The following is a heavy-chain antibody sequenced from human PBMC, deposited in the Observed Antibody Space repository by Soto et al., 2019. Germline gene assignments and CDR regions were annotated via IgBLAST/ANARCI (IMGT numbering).Heavy chain of an antibody. Sequence: PGGSLRLSCAASGFTFSNYAMSWVRQAPGKGLEWVSSISSSSSYIYYADSVKGRFTISRDNAKNSLYLQMNSLRAEDTAVYYCARDRGYRSSWYPRGNNWFDPWGQGTLVTVSS. D-gene: IGHD6-13*01. J-gene: IGHJ5*02. CDR3: ARDRGYRSSWYPRGNNWFDP. CDR2: ISSSSSYI. CDR1: GFTFSNYA. V-gene: IGHV3-21*01.